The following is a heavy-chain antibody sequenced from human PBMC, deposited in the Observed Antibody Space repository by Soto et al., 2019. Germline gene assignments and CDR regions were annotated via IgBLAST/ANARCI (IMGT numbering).Heavy chain of an antibody. D-gene: IGHD5-12*01. CDR3: TTEYSGGYDH. J-gene: IGHJ5*02. V-gene: IGHV3-15*01. Sequence: EVQLVESGGGLVQPGGSLRLSCAASGFTFNNAWMSWVRQAPGKGLEWVGRIRRKTDGGTTDYNAPVKGRFTISRDDSKNTLYLQMSSLKTEDTAVYYCTTEYSGGYDHWGQGTLVTVSS. CDR2: IRRKTDGGTT. CDR1: GFTFNNAW.